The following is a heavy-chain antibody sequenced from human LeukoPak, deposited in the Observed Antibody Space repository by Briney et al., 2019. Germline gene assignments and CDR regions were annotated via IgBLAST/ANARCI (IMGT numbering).Heavy chain of an antibody. D-gene: IGHD3-22*01. Sequence: GGSLRLSYAASGFTFSSYEMNWVRQAPGKGLEWVSYISSSGSTIYYADSVKGRFTISRDNAKNSLYLQMNSLRAEDTAVYYCARDLSYYYDTILDYWGQGTLVTVSS. J-gene: IGHJ4*02. V-gene: IGHV3-48*03. CDR1: GFTFSSYE. CDR3: ARDLSYYYDTILDY. CDR2: ISSSGSTI.